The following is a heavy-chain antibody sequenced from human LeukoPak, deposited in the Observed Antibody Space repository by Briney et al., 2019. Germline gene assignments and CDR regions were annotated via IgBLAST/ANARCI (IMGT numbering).Heavy chain of an antibody. CDR2: ISSSGSTI. CDR1: GFTFSDYY. D-gene: IGHD2-2*01. CDR3: AKYVVPAASYGMDV. J-gene: IGHJ6*02. V-gene: IGHV3-11*01. Sequence: GWSLRLSCAASGFTFSDYYMSWIRQARGTGLEWVSYISSSGSTIYYADSVKGRFTISRDNSKNTLYLQMNSLRAEDTAVYYCAKYVVPAASYGMDVWGQGTTVTVSS.